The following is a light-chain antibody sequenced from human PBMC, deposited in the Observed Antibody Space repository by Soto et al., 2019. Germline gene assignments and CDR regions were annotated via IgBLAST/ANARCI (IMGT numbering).Light chain of an antibody. CDR2: DAS. Sequence: EIVLTQSPATLSLSPGERATLSCRASQSVSSSLGWYQQIPVQAPRLLIYDASNRATGIPARFSGSGSGTDFTLTISSLAPENFAVYYCQQRSNWPRTFGQGTKLEIK. CDR1: QSVSSS. CDR3: QQRSNWPRT. V-gene: IGKV3-11*01. J-gene: IGKJ2*01.